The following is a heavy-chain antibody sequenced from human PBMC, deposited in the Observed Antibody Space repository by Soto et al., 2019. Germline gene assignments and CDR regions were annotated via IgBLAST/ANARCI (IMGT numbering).Heavy chain of an antibody. CDR2: ISGSGGST. V-gene: IGHV3-23*01. D-gene: IGHD2-8*01. J-gene: IGHJ4*02. Sequence: VQLLESGGGLVQPGGSLGPSCAASGFTFKNYAMTWVRQPPGKGLEWVSAISGSGGSTHYADSVKGRFTISRDNSKNTLCLQMNSLRAEDTAVYYCAKLASGHYCTNGVCLLYYCDYWGQGAQVTVSS. CDR3: AKLASGHYCTNGVCLLYYCDY. CDR1: GFTFKNYA.